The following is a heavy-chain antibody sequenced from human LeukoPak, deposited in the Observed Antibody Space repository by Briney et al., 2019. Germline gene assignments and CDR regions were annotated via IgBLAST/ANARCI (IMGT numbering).Heavy chain of an antibody. J-gene: IGHJ4*02. CDR1: GGSISSSVYY. CDR3: ARGTYSSGWYDY. D-gene: IGHD6-19*01. CDR2: IYYSGST. Sequence: SETLSLTCTVSGGSISSSVYYWGWIRQPPGKGLEWIGRIYYSGSTYYNPSLKSRVTISVDTSKNQFSLNLSSVTAADTAVYYCARGTYSSGWYDYWGQGTLVTVSS. V-gene: IGHV4-39*01.